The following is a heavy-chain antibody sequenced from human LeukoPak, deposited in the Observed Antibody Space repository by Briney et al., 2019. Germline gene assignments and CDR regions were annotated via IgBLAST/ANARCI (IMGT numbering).Heavy chain of an antibody. J-gene: IGHJ4*02. CDR1: GGSISRGGDY. V-gene: IGHV4-31*03. CDR2: TYYGGNT. Sequence: SETLSLTCTVSGGSISRGGDYWTWIRQHPGKGLEWIGNTYYGGNTYYNPSLKSRGTISIDTSKNQFSLRVSSVTAADTAVYYCARLRPSIGAAGTFDYWGQGTLVTVSS. D-gene: IGHD6-13*01. CDR3: ARLRPSIGAAGTFDY.